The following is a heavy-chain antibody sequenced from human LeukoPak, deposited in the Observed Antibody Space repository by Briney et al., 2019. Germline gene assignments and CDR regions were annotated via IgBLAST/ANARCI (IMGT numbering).Heavy chain of an antibody. CDR2: INPNSGGT. Sequence: ASVKVSCKASGYTFTGYYMHWVRQAPGQGLEWKGRINPNSGGTNYAQKFQGRVTMTRDTSISTAYMELSRLRSDDTAVYYCARGYYDFLSGYQEGEFDYWGQANLVTVSS. J-gene: IGHJ4*02. CDR3: ARGYYDFLSGYQEGEFDY. V-gene: IGHV1-2*06. D-gene: IGHD3-3*01. CDR1: GYTFTGYY.